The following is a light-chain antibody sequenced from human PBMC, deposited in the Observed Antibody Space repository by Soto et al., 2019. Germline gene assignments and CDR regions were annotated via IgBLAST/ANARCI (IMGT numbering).Light chain of an antibody. V-gene: IGKV3-20*01. J-gene: IGKJ2*01. Sequence: EIVLTQSPGTLSLSPGGRATLSCRASQSVSSSNLAWYQQKPGQAPRRLIFDTSSRATGIPDRFSGSGSGADFTLTINRLEPEDFAVYYCQQYGSSPETFGQGTKLEIK. CDR1: QSVSSSN. CDR3: QQYGSSPET. CDR2: DTS.